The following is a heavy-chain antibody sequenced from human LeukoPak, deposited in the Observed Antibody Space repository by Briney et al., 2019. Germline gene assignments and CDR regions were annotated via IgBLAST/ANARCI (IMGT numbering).Heavy chain of an antibody. V-gene: IGHV3-7*04. D-gene: IGHD3-9*01. CDR3: ARYLRTDIVY. J-gene: IGHJ4*02. Sequence: PGGAVRLSCAASGFTFSNYWMSWVRQAPGKGLEWVANIKTDGSEKYYVDSVKGRFTISRDNAKNSLYPQMDSLRADDTAVYYCARYLRTDIVYWGQGAPVTVSS. CDR1: GFTFSNYW. CDR2: IKTDGSEK.